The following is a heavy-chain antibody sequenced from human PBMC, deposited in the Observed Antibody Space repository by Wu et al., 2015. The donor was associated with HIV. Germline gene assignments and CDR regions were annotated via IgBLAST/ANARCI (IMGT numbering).Heavy chain of an antibody. Sequence: QVQLVQSGAEVRKPGSSVKVSCKASGGTFSTYAINWVRQAPGQGLEWMGAIIPMFGTTNSAQKFQGRLSISTDESTNTAYLELSSLRSEDTAVYFCARGSYCGRECYSYFDSWGLGTLVTVTS. D-gene: IGHD2-21*01. CDR3: ARGSYCGRECYSYFDS. CDR1: GGTFSTYA. J-gene: IGHJ4*02. CDR2: IIPMFGTT. V-gene: IGHV1-69*05.